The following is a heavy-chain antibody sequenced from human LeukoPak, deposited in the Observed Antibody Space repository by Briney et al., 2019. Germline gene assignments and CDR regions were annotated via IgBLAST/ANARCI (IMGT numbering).Heavy chain of an antibody. V-gene: IGHV4-4*09. CDR2: ISNTGRS. D-gene: IGHD3-10*01. CDR3: ATMVRGALLRYPLYNWFDP. J-gene: IGHJ5*02. CDR1: GAYMNDYY. Sequence: SETLSLTCTVSGAYMNDYYWNWIRQPPGKGLEWIGYISNTGRSKHNPSPKSRLAISFDKPKNQFSLKLSSVTAADTAVYYCATMVRGALLRYPLYNWFDPWGQGTLVTVSS.